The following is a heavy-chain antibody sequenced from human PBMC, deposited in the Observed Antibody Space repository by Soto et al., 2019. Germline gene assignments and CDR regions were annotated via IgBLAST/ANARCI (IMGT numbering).Heavy chain of an antibody. J-gene: IGHJ6*02. CDR2: FDPEDGET. CDR3: ARYPSSGRFLEWGNHHYVMAV. V-gene: IGHV1-24*01. D-gene: IGHD3-3*01. CDR1: GYTLTELS. Sequence: ASVKVSCKVSGYTLTELSMHWVRQAPGKGLEWMGGFDPEDGETIYAQKFQGRVTMTEDTSTGTAYMELSSLRSEDTAVYYCARYPSSGRFLEWGNHHYVMAVWGQGTTDLVSS.